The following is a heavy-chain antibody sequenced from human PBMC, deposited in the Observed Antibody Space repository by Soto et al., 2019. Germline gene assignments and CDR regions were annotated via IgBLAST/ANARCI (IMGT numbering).Heavy chain of an antibody. V-gene: IGHV4-38-2*02. CDR1: CYSISSGCF. CDR2: MYHDGNT. Sequence: SETLSLTCAVSCYSISSGCFWGWIRQPPGKGLEWIANMYHDGNTHYNPSLKSRVTMSVDTSKTQFSLKLNSVTAADTAVYYCARESYSGYHSYDYWGQGILVTVSS. CDR3: ARESYSGYHSYDY. D-gene: IGHD5-12*01. J-gene: IGHJ4*02.